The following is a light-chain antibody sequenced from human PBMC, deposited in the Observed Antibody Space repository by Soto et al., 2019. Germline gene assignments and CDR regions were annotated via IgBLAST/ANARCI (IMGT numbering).Light chain of an antibody. CDR3: QQRSNWIT. J-gene: IGKJ5*01. CDR1: QSVSSY. V-gene: IGKV3-11*01. Sequence: VGTQSATTLTLSPVAHATLSCRASQSVSSYLAWYQQKPGQAPRLLIYDASNRATGIPARFSGSGSGTDFTLTISSLEPEDFAGYYCQQRSNWITFGQGSRLEL. CDR2: DAS.